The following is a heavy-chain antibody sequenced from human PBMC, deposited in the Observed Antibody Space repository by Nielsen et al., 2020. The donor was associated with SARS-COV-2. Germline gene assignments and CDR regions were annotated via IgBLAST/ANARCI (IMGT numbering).Heavy chain of an antibody. Sequence: SVTLSLTCTVSGGSISSGGYYWSWIRQHPGKGLEWIGYIYYSGSTYYNPSLKSRVTISVDTSKNQFSLKLSSVTAADTAVYYCARDTHTGYSSGWHFDYWGQGTLVTVSS. J-gene: IGHJ4*02. CDR3: ARDTHTGYSSGWHFDY. CDR2: IYYSGST. CDR1: GGSISSGGYY. V-gene: IGHV4-31*03. D-gene: IGHD6-19*01.